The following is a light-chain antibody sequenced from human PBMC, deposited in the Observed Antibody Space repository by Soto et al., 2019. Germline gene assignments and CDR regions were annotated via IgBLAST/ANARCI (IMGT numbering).Light chain of an antibody. CDR1: SSNVGSYKL. V-gene: IGLV2-23*02. Sequence: QSALTPPASVSGSPGQSITISCTGTSSNVGSYKLVSWYQQHPGKAPRLMIFEVNKRPSWASNRISGSKSGNTASLTISGLKVEDEADYYCCSSGGSPTDVFGTGTKVTVL. J-gene: IGLJ1*01. CDR2: EVN. CDR3: CSSGGSPTDV.